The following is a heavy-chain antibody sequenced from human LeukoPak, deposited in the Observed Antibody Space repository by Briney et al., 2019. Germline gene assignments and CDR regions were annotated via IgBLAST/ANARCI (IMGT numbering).Heavy chain of an antibody. CDR1: GFTFTSSA. Sequence: SVKVSCKASGFTFTSSAVQWVRQARGQRLEWIGWIVVGSGNTNYAQKFQERVTITRDMSTSTAYMELSSLRSEDTAVYYCAADTGTYYYGSGSYYHPFGAFDIWGQGTMVTVS. D-gene: IGHD3-10*01. V-gene: IGHV1-58*01. CDR3: AADTGTYYYGSGSYYHPFGAFDI. J-gene: IGHJ3*02. CDR2: IVVGSGNT.